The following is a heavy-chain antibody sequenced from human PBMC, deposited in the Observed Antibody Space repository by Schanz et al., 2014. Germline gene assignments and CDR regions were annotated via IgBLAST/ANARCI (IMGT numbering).Heavy chain of an antibody. J-gene: IGHJ4*02. V-gene: IGHV3-64D*08. CDR3: ARDNRYYLFDY. D-gene: IGHD3-16*02. CDR1: GFTFSTFA. Sequence: EVQLVESGGGLVKPGGSLRLSCSASGFTFSTFAMHWVRQAPGKGLEYISAISNNGDSTYYADSVKGRFTISRDNSKNTLYLQLGSLSAEDTAVYFCARDNRYYLFDYWGQGALVTVSS. CDR2: ISNNGDST.